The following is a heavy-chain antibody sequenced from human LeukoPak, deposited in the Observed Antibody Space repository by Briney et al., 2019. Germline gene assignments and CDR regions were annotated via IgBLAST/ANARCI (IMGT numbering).Heavy chain of an antibody. CDR2: IWYDGSNK. D-gene: IGHD6-6*01. CDR1: GFTFSSYG. V-gene: IGHV3-33*06. Sequence: GRSLRLSCAASGFTFSSYGMHWVRQAPGKGLEWVAVIWYDGSNKYYADSVKGRFTISRDNSKNTLYLQMNSLRAEDTAVYYCAKDRNEYSSSSYYYMDVWGKGTTVTVSS. J-gene: IGHJ6*03. CDR3: AKDRNEYSSSSYYYMDV.